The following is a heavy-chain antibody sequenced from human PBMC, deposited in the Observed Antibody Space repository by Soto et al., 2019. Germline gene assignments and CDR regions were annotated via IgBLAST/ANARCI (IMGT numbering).Heavy chain of an antibody. D-gene: IGHD3-16*02. CDR3: ARDLIGTVYGMDV. Sequence: QVQLVESGGGVVQPGRSLRLSCAASGFTFSTYGMHWVRQAPGKGLEWVAVVLYDGSNKYYADSVKGRFTISRDNSKTTLYLQMNSLRAEDTAVYYCARDLIGTVYGMDVWGQGTTVTVSS. V-gene: IGHV3-33*01. CDR1: GFTFSTYG. J-gene: IGHJ6*02. CDR2: VLYDGSNK.